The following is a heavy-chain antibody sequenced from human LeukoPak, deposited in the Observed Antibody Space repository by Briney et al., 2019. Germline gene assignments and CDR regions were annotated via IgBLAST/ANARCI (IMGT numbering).Heavy chain of an antibody. CDR2: IDPNTGGT. CDR3: AREFGPSGWYGHYYGMDV. J-gene: IGHJ6*02. D-gene: IGHD6-19*01. V-gene: IGHV1-2*02. CDR1: GYTFPNYY. Sequence: ASVKLSCKASGYTFPNYYMHWVRQAPGQGLEWMGWIDPNTGGTKYLQKSEGRVTMTRDRSISTVYMELSSLLYDDTAVYYCAREFGPSGWYGHYYGMDVWGQGTTVTVSS.